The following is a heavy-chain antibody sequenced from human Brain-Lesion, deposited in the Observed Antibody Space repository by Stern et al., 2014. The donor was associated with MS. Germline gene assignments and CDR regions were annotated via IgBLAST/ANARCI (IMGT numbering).Heavy chain of an antibody. CDR2: IFYTGST. CDR1: GGSIGRSSYY. D-gene: IGHD6-19*01. Sequence: QMQLVQSGPGLVKPSETLSLTCTVSGGSIGRSSYYWGWIRQPPGKGLEWIGNIFYTGSTFYDPSLQSRVTISVDTSNKHFSLSLNSWTAADTAVYYCARGAGVFDSWGQGTLVTVSP. CDR3: ARGAGVFDS. V-gene: IGHV4-39*02. J-gene: IGHJ4*02.